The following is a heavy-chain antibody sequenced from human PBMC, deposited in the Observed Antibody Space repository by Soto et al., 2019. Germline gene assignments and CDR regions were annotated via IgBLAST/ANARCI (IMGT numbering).Heavy chain of an antibody. D-gene: IGHD5-18*01. J-gene: IGHJ4*01. CDR2: ISTYNGNT. V-gene: IGHV1-18*01. CDR1: GYSFTSYP. CDR3: ATGGYNYGSFDY. Sequence: ASVKVSCKASGYSFTSYPISWVRQAPGQGLEWKGWISTYNGNTNYAQKLQGRVTMTTDTSTSTAYLELRSLRSDDTALYYCATGGYNYGSFDYWGHGALVTVSS.